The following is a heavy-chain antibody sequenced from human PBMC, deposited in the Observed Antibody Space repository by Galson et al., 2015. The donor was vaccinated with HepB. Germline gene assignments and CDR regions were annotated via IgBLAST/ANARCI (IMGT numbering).Heavy chain of an antibody. J-gene: IGHJ5*02. CDR2: IKSKTDGGTT. D-gene: IGHD2-2*03. CDR3: TTDAGYCSSTSCYNWFDP. V-gene: IGHV3-15*01. CDR1: GFTFSNAW. Sequence: SLRLSCAASGFTFSNAWMSWVRQAPGKGLEWVGRIKSKTDGGTTDYAAPVKGRFTISRDDSKNTLYLQMNSLNTEDTAVYYCTTDAGYCSSTSCYNWFDPWGQGTLVTVSS.